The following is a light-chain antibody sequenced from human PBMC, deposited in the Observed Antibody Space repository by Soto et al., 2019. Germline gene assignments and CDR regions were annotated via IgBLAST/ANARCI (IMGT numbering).Light chain of an antibody. CDR3: QQYETFPLT. Sequence: DIQMTQSPSTLSAFVGDRVTIACRASQSISSWLAWYQQKPGQAPKLLIYKASILQSGVPSRFSDSGSATEFTLTISSLQPEDFAAYYCQQYETFPLTFGGGTKVEIK. J-gene: IGKJ4*01. CDR1: QSISSW. CDR2: KAS. V-gene: IGKV1-5*03.